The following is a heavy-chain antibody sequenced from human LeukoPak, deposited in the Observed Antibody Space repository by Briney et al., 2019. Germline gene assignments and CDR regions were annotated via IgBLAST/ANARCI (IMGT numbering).Heavy chain of an antibody. D-gene: IGHD4-17*01. J-gene: IGHJ4*02. CDR3: ARTGPYGDVYYFDY. CDR1: GYTFTSYG. CDR2: IRPYNGDT. Sequence: ASVNVSCKASGYTFTSYGLSWLRPAAGHGLDYMGWIRPYNGDTNYPQNLQGRVTMTTDTSTSTAYMELRSLRPDDTAVYYCARTGPYGDVYYFDYWGQGMLVSVSS. V-gene: IGHV1-18*01.